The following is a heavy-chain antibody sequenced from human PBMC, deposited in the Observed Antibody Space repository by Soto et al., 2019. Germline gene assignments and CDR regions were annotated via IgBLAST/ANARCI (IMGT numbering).Heavy chain of an antibody. CDR2: ISGGGGST. CDR1: GFSFSSYA. D-gene: IGHD3-22*01. V-gene: IGHV3-23*01. CDR3: AKTYYYDSSGYWPDY. Sequence: PGGSLRLSCAASGFSFSSYAMSWVRQAPGKGLEWVSTISGGGGSTHYADSVKGRFTISRDNSKKTVNLQMNSLRAEDTAVYYCAKTYYYDSSGYWPDYWGQGTLVTVSS. J-gene: IGHJ4*02.